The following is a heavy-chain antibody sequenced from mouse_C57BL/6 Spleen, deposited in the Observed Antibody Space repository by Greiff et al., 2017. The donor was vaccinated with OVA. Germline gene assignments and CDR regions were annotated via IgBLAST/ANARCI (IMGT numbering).Heavy chain of an antibody. J-gene: IGHJ4*01. CDR2: ISSGSSTI. V-gene: IGHV5-17*01. Sequence: VQLKESGGGLVKPGGSLKLSCAASGFTFSDYGMHWVRQAPEKGLEWVAYISSGSSTIYYADTVKGRFTISRDNAKNTLFLQMTSLRSEDTAMYYCARLGDYDDAMDYWGQGTSVTVSS. D-gene: IGHD2-4*01. CDR1: GFTFSDYG. CDR3: ARLGDYDDAMDY.